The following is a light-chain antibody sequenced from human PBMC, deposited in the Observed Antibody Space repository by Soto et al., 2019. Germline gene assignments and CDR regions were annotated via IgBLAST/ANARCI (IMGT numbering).Light chain of an antibody. Sequence: QSVLTQPASVSGSPGQSITISCTGTSSDVGGYNYVSWYQQHPGKAPKLMIYDVSNRPSGVSNRFSGSKSGNTASLTISGLQAVDEADYYCSSHTSSSTLYVFGNGPKATVL. CDR2: DVS. J-gene: IGLJ1*01. CDR1: SSDVGGYNY. CDR3: SSHTSSSTLYV. V-gene: IGLV2-14*01.